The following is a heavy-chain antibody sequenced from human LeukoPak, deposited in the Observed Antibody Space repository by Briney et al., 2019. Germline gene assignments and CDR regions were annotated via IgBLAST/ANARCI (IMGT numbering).Heavy chain of an antibody. V-gene: IGHV4-30-4*08. J-gene: IGHJ6*03. CDR3: AIVEATQPGCWYYYMDV. CDR2: IYFSGST. CDR1: GGSISSGDYY. Sequence: PQQTLSLTCTLSGGSISSGDYYWRGIRQPPGKGLEWIGCIYFSGSTYYTPPLKSRVTISVDTSKNQFSLKLSSVTAADTAVYYCAIVEATQPGCWYYYMDVWGKGTTVTVSS. D-gene: IGHD5-18*01.